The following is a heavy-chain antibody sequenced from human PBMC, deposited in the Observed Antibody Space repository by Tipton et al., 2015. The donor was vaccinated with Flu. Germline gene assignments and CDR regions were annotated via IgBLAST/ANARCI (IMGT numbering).Heavy chain of an antibody. CDR1: GFTFSGYG. CDR2: IRHDESDK. D-gene: IGHD6-19*01. CDR3: AKDGWDTSGWYPFDY. Sequence: SLRLSCAASGFTFSGYGMHWVRQAPGKGLEWVAFIRHDESDKYNADSVKGRFTISRDNSKNALYLAINSLRTEDTAVYYCAKDGWDTSGWYPFDYWGQGTLVTGSS. J-gene: IGHJ4*02. V-gene: IGHV3-30*02.